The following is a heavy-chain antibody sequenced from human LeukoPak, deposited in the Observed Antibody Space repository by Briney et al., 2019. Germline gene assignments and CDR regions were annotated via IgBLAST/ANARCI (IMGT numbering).Heavy chain of an antibody. J-gene: IGHJ6*03. CDR2: ISSSSSYI. CDR1: GFTFSSYS. Sequence: PGGSLRLSCAASGFTFSSYSMNWVRQAPGKGLEWVSSISSSSSYIYYADSVKGRFTISRDSAKNSLYLQMNSLRAEDTAVYYCARDPPRSGEVYYYMDVWGKGTTVTVSS. CDR3: ARDPPRSGEVYYYMDV. V-gene: IGHV3-21*01. D-gene: IGHD3-3*01.